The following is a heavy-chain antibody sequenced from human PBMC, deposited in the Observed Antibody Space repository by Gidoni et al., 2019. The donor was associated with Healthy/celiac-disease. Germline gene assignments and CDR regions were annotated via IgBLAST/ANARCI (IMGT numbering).Heavy chain of an antibody. CDR1: GFTFSSYS. Sequence: EVQLVESGGGLVKPGGSLRLSCAASGFTFSSYSMNWVRQAPGKGLEWVSSISSSSSYIYYADSVKGRFTISRDNAKNSLYLQMNSLRAEDTAVYYCARDLAVAGTGFDYWGQGTLVTVSS. D-gene: IGHD6-19*01. V-gene: IGHV3-21*01. J-gene: IGHJ4*02. CDR2: ISSSSSYI. CDR3: ARDLAVAGTGFDY.